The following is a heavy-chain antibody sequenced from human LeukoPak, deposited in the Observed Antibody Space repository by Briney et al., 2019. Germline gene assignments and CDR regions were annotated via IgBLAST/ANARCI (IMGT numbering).Heavy chain of an antibody. V-gene: IGHV3-23*01. CDR1: GFNFRSYV. J-gene: IGHJ4*02. Sequence: GGSLRLSCAASGFNFRSYVMSWVRQAPGKGLEWVSAISGSGGSTYYADSVKGRFTISRDNSKNTLYLQMNSLRAEDTAVYYCAKAPAMVQGVIAHFDYWGQGTLVTVSS. CDR3: AKAPAMVQGVIAHFDY. CDR2: ISGSGGST. D-gene: IGHD3-10*01.